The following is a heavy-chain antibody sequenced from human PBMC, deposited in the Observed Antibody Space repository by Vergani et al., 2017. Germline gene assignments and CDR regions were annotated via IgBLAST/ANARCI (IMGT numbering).Heavy chain of an antibody. CDR2: INHNSGGT. V-gene: IGHV1-2*02. J-gene: IGHJ6*03. CDR1: GYTFTGYY. Sequence: QVQLVQSGAEVQKPGASVKVSCKASGYTFTGYYMHWVRQAPGQGLEWMGWINHNSGGTTYAKEFQGRVTMNRDTSISTAYMELSRLRSDDTAVYYCAREGGNIVVVPASRYYYYYMDFWGKGTTVTVSS. D-gene: IGHD2-2*01. CDR3: AREGGNIVVVPASRYYYYYMDF.